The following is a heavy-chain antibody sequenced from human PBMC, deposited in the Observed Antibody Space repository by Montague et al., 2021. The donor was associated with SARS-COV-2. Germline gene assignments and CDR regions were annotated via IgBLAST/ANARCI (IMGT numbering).Heavy chain of an antibody. Sequence: NDYAVSVKSRITINPDTSKNQISLQLNSVTPEDTAVYYCARTSASSDYWCQGTLVTVPS. J-gene: IGHJ4*02. CDR2: N. CDR3: ARTSASSDY. V-gene: IGHV6-1*01. D-gene: IGHD1-26*01.